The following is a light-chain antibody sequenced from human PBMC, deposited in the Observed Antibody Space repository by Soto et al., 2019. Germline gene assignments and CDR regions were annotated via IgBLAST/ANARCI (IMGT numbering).Light chain of an antibody. Sequence: QSVLTQPPSASGTPGQGVTISCSGSISNIGSKTVKWYQQFPGTAPQLLIYEVSKRPAGVPDRFSGSKSGNTASLTVSGLQAEDEADYHCNSYAGSNTMVFGGGTQLTVL. CDR1: ISNIGSKT. CDR2: EVS. J-gene: IGLJ2*01. V-gene: IGLV1-44*01. CDR3: NSYAGSNTMV.